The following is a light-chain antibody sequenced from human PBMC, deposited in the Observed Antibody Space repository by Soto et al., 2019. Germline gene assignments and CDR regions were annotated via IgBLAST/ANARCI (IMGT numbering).Light chain of an antibody. CDR3: QQYVNALT. J-gene: IGKJ4*01. CDR1: QDISNH. CDR2: DAS. V-gene: IGKV1-33*01. Sequence: DVHMNQSPSSLSASVGDRITITCQAIQDISNHLNWYQQKPGKAPKILIYDASNLEAGVTSRFGGSGSGTDFTFTISSLQPEDIATYYCQQYVNALTFGGGTKVEIK.